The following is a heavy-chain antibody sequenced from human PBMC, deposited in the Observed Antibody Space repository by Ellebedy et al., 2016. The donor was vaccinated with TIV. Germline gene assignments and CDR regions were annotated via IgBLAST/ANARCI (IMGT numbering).Heavy chain of an antibody. J-gene: IGHJ4*02. V-gene: IGHV3-30*01. D-gene: IGHD3-10*01. CDR3: ARDRLWFGDY. CDR2: ISYDGSNK. CDR1: GFSFSSYA. Sequence: GESLKISCAASGFSFSSYAMHWVRQAPGKGLEWVAVISYDGSNKHYADSVKGRFTISRDNSKNTLYLQMNSQRVEDTAIYYCARDRLWFGDYWGRGTLVTVSS.